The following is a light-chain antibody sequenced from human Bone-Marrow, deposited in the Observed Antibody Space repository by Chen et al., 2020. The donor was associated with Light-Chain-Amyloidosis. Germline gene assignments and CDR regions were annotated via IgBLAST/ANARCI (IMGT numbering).Light chain of an antibody. CDR3: NSYSSTTSLYV. CDR2: DVT. V-gene: IGLV2-14*01. CDR1: SSDVGGYNN. J-gene: IGLJ1*01. Sequence: QSALAHPPSLAGSPGHSLTLSRTGTSSDVGGYNNVSWYQQNPGKAPKLLIHDVTNRPSGVSARFSGSMSGNTASLTISGLQAEDEAVYYCNSYSSTTSLYVFGSGTKVTVL.